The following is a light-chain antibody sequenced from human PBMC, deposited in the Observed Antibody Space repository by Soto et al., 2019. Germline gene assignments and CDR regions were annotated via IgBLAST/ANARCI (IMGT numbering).Light chain of an antibody. CDR1: QSVSSSY. V-gene: IGKV3-20*01. J-gene: IGKJ1*01. CDR3: QQYVRSPPSWT. Sequence: ETVLTQSPGTLSLSPGERATRSCRASQSVSSSYLAWYQQKPGQAPRLLIYDASSRATGIPDRFSGSGSGTDFTLTISRLEPEDFAVYYCQQYVRSPPSWTFGQGTKVEIK. CDR2: DAS.